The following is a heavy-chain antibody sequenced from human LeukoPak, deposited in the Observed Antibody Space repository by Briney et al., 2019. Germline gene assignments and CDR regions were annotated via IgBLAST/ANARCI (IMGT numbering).Heavy chain of an antibody. CDR1: GFTVSSNY. CDR3: ASGNSHAFDI. CDR2: IYSGGST. J-gene: IGHJ3*02. D-gene: IGHD2-21*01. V-gene: IGHV3-66*01. Sequence: PGGSLRLSCAASGFTVSSNYMSWVRQAPGKGLEWVSLIYSGGSTYYADSVKGRFTISRDNAKNTLYLQMNSLRAEDTAVYYCASGNSHAFDIWGQGTMVTVSS.